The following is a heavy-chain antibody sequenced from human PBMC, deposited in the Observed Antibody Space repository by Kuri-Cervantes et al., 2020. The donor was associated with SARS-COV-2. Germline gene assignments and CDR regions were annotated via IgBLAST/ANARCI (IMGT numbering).Heavy chain of an antibody. Sequence: KVSYKPSDYTFTGYYMHWVRQAPGQGIGWMWWINPNSGGTNYAQKFQGWVTITREKSISTVNMELSRLRSDDTAVYYCSRSTPFRRPVVISRGGAFYIWDQGTLVTVSS. CDR3: SRSTPFRRPVVISRGGAFYI. CDR2: INPNSGGT. J-gene: IGHJ3*02. D-gene: IGHD3-22*01. V-gene: IGHV1-2*04. CDR1: DYTFTGYY.